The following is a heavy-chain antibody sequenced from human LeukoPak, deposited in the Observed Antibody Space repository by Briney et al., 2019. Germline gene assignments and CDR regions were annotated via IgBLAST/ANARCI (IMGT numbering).Heavy chain of an antibody. D-gene: IGHD6-19*01. CDR2: IYTSGST. CDR3: ATTRRKYSSGWFYFDY. J-gene: IGHJ4*02. Sequence: PSETLSLTCTVSGGSTGSDYWSWIRQPAGKGLEWIGRIYTSGSTNYNPSLKSRVTMSVATTKNQFSLKLSSVTAADTAVYYCATTRRKYSSGWFYFDYWGQGTLVTVSS. CDR1: GGSTGSDY. V-gene: IGHV4-4*07.